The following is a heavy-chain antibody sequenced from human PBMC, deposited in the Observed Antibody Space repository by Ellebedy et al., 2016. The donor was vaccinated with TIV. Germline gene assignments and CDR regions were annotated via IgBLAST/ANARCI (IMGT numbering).Heavy chain of an antibody. CDR1: GGTFSSYA. Sequence: AASVKVSCKASGGTFSSYAINRVRQAPGQGLEWMGGIIPIFGTANYAQKFQGRVTITADKSTSTAYMELSSLRSEDTAVYYCAREGRGIQAYWGQGTLVTVSS. V-gene: IGHV1-69*06. CDR3: AREGRGIQAY. J-gene: IGHJ4*02. D-gene: IGHD5-18*01. CDR2: IIPIFGTA.